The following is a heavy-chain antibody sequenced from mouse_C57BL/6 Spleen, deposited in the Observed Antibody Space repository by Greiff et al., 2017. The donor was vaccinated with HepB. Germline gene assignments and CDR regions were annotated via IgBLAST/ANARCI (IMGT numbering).Heavy chain of an antibody. CDR2: IYPGDGDT. CDR1: GYAFSSSW. V-gene: IGHV1-82*01. Sequence: QVQLQQSGPELVKPGASVKISCKASGYAFSSSWMNWVKQRPGKGLEWIGRIYPGDGDTNYNGKFKGKATLTADKSSSTAYMQLSSLTSEDSAVYFCARSGCYDGYYYYFDDWGQGTTLTVSS. CDR3: ARSGCYDGYYYYFDD. D-gene: IGHD2-3*01. J-gene: IGHJ2*01.